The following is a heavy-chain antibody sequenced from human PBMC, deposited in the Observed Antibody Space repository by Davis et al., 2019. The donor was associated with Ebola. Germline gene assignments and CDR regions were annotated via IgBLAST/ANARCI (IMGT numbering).Heavy chain of an antibody. CDR1: GFTFSSYE. J-gene: IGHJ4*02. Sequence: GGSLRLSCAASGFTFSSYEMNWVRQAPGKGLEWVSYISSSGSTIYYADSVKGRFTISRDNSKNTLYLQMNSLRAEDTAVYYCAKDRPSGTMVQGYFDYWGQGTLVTVSS. D-gene: IGHD3-10*01. CDR3: AKDRPSGTMVQGYFDY. CDR2: ISSSGSTI. V-gene: IGHV3-48*03.